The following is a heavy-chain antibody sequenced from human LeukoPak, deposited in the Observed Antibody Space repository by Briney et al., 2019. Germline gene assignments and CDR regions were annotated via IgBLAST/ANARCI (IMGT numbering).Heavy chain of an antibody. CDR2: IYYSGST. D-gene: IGHD4-17*01. CDR3: ARGDYGDPRAHFDY. J-gene: IGHJ4*02. CDR1: GGSINNYY. Sequence: PSETLSLTCAVSGGSINNYYWSWIRQPPGKGLEWIGYIYYSGSTNYNPSLKSRVTISVDTSKNQFSLKLSSVTAADTAVYYCARGDYGDPRAHFDYWGQGTLVTVSS. V-gene: IGHV4-59*01.